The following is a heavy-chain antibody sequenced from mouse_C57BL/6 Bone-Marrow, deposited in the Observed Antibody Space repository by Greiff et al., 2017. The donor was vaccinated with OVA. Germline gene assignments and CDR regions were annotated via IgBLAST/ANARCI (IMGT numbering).Heavy chain of an antibody. CDR1: GFTFTDYY. Sequence: EVKLQESGGGLVQPGGSLSLSCAASGFTFTDYYMSWVRQPPGKALEWLGFIRNKANGYTTEYSASVKGRFTISRDNSQSILYLQMNALRAEDSATYYCARSELGRRAMDYWGQGTSVTVSS. V-gene: IGHV7-3*01. CDR3: ARSELGRRAMDY. D-gene: IGHD4-1*01. CDR2: IRNKANGYTT. J-gene: IGHJ4*01.